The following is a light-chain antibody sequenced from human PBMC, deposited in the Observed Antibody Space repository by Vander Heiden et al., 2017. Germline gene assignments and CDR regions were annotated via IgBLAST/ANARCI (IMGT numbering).Light chain of an antibody. CDR2: QDT. CDR1: KLGDKY. J-gene: IGLJ2*01. CDR3: QAWDSSTVV. Sequence: SYELTQPPSVSVSPGQTASITCSGDKLGDKYVCWYQQNPGQSPVQVIYQDTKRPAGIPERFSGSNSGNTATLTISGTQAMDEADYYCQAWDSSTVVLGGGTKRTVL. V-gene: IGLV3-1*01.